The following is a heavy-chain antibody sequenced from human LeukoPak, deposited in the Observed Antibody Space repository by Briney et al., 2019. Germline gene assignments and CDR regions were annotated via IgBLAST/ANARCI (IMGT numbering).Heavy chain of an antibody. D-gene: IGHD3-3*01. V-gene: IGHV3-30*02. CDR3: AKGQLYDWSGYPGDYFDY. CDR1: GFTFSSYG. J-gene: IGHJ4*02. CDR2: IRYDGSNK. Sequence: PGGSLRLSCAASGFTFSSYGMHWVRQAPGKGLEWVAFIRYDGSNKYYADSVKGRFTISRDNSKNTLYLQMNSLRAEDTAVYYCAKGQLYDWSGYPGDYFDYWGQGTLVTVSS.